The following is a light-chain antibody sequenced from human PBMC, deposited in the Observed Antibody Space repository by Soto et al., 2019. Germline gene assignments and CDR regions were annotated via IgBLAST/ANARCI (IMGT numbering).Light chain of an antibody. V-gene: IGKV1-39*01. CDR1: QTISKS. J-gene: IGKJ3*01. Sequence: DIQMTQSPSSLAASVGDRVSITCRASQTISKSLNWYQQRPGQAPKVLIFAASNLQSGVPARFSGTGSGTDFTLTISSLQPDDVATYYCRQTYSVCRITLGPGTQVDLK. CDR3: RQTYSVCRIT. CDR2: AAS.